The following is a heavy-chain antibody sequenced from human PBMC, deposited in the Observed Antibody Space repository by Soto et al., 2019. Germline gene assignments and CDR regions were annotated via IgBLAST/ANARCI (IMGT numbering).Heavy chain of an antibody. CDR2: ISAYNGNT. Sequence: SVKVSCKASCYSFTSYGISWVRQAPGQGLEWMGWISAYNGNTNYAQKLQGRVTMTTDTSTSTAYMELRSLRSDDTAVYYCARSVRTSNWFDPWGQGTLVTVSS. V-gene: IGHV1-18*01. CDR3: ARSVRTSNWFDP. CDR1: CYSFTSYG. J-gene: IGHJ5*02.